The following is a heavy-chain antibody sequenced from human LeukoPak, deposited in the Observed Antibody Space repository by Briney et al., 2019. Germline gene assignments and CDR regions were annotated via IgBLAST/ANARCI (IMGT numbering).Heavy chain of an antibody. Sequence: NTSETLSLTCTVSDYSISSGFYWGWIRQPPGKGLEWIGSIYHSGRTSYNPSLKSRVTISVDTSKNQFSLKLSSVTAADTAVYYCARDWAVAGNFDYWGQGTLVTVSS. D-gene: IGHD6-19*01. J-gene: IGHJ4*02. V-gene: IGHV4-38-2*02. CDR1: DYSISSGFY. CDR2: IYHSGRT. CDR3: ARDWAVAGNFDY.